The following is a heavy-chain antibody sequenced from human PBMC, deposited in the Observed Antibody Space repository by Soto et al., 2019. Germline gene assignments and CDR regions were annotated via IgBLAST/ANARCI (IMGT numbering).Heavy chain of an antibody. CDR3: ARALTVGATVDY. D-gene: IGHD1-26*01. Sequence: QVQLVQSGAEVKKPGSSVKVSCKASGGTFSSYTISWVRQAPGQGLEWMGRIITILGIAKYAQKFQGRVTITADKSTSTAYMELSSLRSEDTAVYCCARALTVGATVDYWGQGTLVTVSS. CDR1: GGTFSSYT. V-gene: IGHV1-69*02. CDR2: IITILGIA. J-gene: IGHJ4*02.